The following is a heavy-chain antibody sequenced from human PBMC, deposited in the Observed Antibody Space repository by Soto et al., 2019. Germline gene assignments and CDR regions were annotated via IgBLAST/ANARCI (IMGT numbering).Heavy chain of an antibody. J-gene: IGHJ5*02. Sequence: GASVKVSCKASGYTFTSYDINWVRQATGQGLEWMGWMNPNSGNTGYAQKYQGRVTMTRNTSISTAYMELSSLRSEDTAVYYCARALAARDNYWFDPWGQGTLVTVSS. CDR2: MNPNSGNT. CDR1: GYTFTSYD. V-gene: IGHV1-8*01. D-gene: IGHD6-6*01. CDR3: ARALAARDNYWFDP.